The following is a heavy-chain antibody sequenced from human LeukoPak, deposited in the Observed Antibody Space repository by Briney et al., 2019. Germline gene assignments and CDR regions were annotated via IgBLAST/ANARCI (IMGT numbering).Heavy chain of an antibody. CDR3: ARGARNSSSWLGYYYYYMDV. J-gene: IGHJ6*03. Sequence: ASVKVSCKASGYTFTGYYMHWVRQAPGQGLEWMGWINPNSGGTNYAQKFQGRVTMTRDTSISTAYMELSRLRSDDTAVCYCARGARNSSSWLGYYYYYMDVWGKGTTVTISS. CDR1: GYTFTGYY. D-gene: IGHD6-13*01. CDR2: INPNSGGT. V-gene: IGHV1-2*02.